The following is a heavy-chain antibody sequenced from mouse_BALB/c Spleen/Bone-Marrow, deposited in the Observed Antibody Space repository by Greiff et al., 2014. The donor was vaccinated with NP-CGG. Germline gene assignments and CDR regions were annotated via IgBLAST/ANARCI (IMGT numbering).Heavy chain of an antibody. CDR1: GFTFSSYA. CDR2: ISSGGNYT. CDR3: VRAYGSSYAMDY. V-gene: IGHV5-9-4*01. Sequence: VQRVESGGGLVKPGGSLKLSCAASGFTFSSYAMSWVRQSPEKRLEWVAEISSGGNYTYYPDTVTGRFTISRDNAKNILYLEMSSLRSDDTAMYYCVRAYGSSYAMDYWGQGTSVTVSS. J-gene: IGHJ4*01. D-gene: IGHD1-1*01.